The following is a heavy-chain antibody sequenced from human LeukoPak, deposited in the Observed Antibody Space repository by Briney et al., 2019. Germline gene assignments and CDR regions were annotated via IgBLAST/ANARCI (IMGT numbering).Heavy chain of an antibody. Sequence: GRSLRLSCAASGFTFSSYGMHWVRQAPGKGLEWVAVISYDGSNKYYADSVKGRFTISRDNSKNTLYLQMNSLRAEDTAVYYCAKDRRFGELWDAFDIWGQGTMVTVSS. CDR2: ISYDGSNK. V-gene: IGHV3-30*18. D-gene: IGHD3-10*01. J-gene: IGHJ3*02. CDR1: GFTFSSYG. CDR3: AKDRRFGELWDAFDI.